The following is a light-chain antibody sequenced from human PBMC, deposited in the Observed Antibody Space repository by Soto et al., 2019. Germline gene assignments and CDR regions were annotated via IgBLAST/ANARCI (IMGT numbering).Light chain of an antibody. Sequence: EILMTQSPATRSVSPGDSATLSCRASRSVDTDLAWYQQKPGQAPRLLVFATSARATGVPDRFRGSRSGTDFTLTISSLHPEDSATYYCHQYYNRPPWTFGQGTKVDIK. V-gene: IGKV3-15*01. CDR2: ATS. CDR3: HQYYNRPPWT. CDR1: RSVDTD. J-gene: IGKJ1*01.